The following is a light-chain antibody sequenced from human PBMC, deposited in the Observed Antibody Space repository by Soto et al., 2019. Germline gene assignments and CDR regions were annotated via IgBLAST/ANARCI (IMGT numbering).Light chain of an antibody. V-gene: IGLV2-8*01. CDR1: SSDIGGYNY. Sequence: QSALTQPPSASGSPGQSVTISCTGTSSDIGGYNYVSWYQHHPGKAPKLIIYELSQRPSGVPDRFSGSTSGNTASLTVSGLQAEDEADYYCSSYTGSNNVVFGGGTKLTVL. CDR2: ELS. J-gene: IGLJ2*01. CDR3: SSYTGSNNVV.